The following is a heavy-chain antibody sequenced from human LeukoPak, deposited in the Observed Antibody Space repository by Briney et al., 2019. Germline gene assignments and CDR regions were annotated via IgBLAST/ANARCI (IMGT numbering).Heavy chain of an antibody. D-gene: IGHD2-15*01. V-gene: IGHV4-39*07. J-gene: IGHJ5*02. CDR2: IYYSGST. Sequence: SETLSLTCTVSGGSISSSSYYWGWIRQPPGKGLEWIGSIYYSGSTNYNPSLKSRVTISVDTSKNQFSLKLSSVTAADTAVYYCARAVTGYCSGGSCYSFAGGWFDPWGQGTLVTVSS. CDR3: ARAVTGYCSGGSCYSFAGGWFDP. CDR1: GGSISSSSYY.